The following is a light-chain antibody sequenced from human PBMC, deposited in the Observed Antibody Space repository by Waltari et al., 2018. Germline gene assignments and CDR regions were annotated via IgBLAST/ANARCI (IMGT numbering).Light chain of an antibody. CDR1: QSVRNF. CDR2: DAS. V-gene: IGKV3-11*01. Sequence: EVVLKQSQATLPLCPGDRATLSCRYSQSVRNFLVWYQQKPGQGPRPLIYDASNRATGIPARFSGSVSGTDFTLTISSLEPEDFAVYYCMQRTNWPLTFGGGTKVEIK. CDR3: MQRTNWPLT. J-gene: IGKJ4*01.